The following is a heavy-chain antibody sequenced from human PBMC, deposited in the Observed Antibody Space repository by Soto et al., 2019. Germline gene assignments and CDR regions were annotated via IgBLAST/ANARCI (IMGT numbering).Heavy chain of an antibody. CDR3: ARRRGGFGGGWSTPYFDY. CDR2: IYWDDDK. V-gene: IGHV2-5*02. CDR1: GFSLNTRGVA. J-gene: IGHJ4*02. Sequence: QITLKESGPTVVKPTQTLTLTCSLYGFSLNTRGVAVGWIRQTPGKALEWLAVIYWDDDKSWNPSLRDRLTINRDASDDQVVLTVTNLDPVDTGTYYCARRRGGFGGGWSTPYFDYWGQGTLVTVPS. D-gene: IGHD6-19*01.